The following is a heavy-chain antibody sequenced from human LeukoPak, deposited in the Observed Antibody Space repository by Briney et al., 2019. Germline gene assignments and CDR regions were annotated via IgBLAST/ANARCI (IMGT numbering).Heavy chain of an antibody. CDR2: ISYDGSNK. CDR1: GFTFSSYA. Sequence: GGSLRLSCAASGFTFSSYAMHWVRQAPGKGLEWVAVISYDGSNKYYADSVKGRFTISRDNSKNTLYLQMNSLRAEDTAVYYCARDSTYYYDSGSSGPHYFDNWGQGTLVTVSS. V-gene: IGHV3-30*04. J-gene: IGHJ4*02. D-gene: IGHD3-10*01. CDR3: ARDSTYYYDSGSSGPHYFDN.